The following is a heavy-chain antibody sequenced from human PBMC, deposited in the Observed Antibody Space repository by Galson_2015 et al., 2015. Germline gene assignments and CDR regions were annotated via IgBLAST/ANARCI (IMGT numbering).Heavy chain of an antibody. CDR3: ARDRGYGTSGTNDY. J-gene: IGHJ4*02. V-gene: IGHV3-48*02. D-gene: IGHD3-22*01. CDR1: GFTFSSYH. CDR2: ISSSSSTK. Sequence: SLRLSCAASGFTFSSYHMNWVRQAPGKGLEWVSFISSSSSTKYHADSVRGRFSISRDNAKNSLYLQMNSLRDEDTAVYYCARDRGYGTSGTNDYWGQGTLVTVSS.